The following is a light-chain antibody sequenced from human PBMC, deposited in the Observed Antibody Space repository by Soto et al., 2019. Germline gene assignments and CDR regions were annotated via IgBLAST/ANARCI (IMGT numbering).Light chain of an antibody. J-gene: IGKJ5*01. Sequence: VLTQSPGTLSLSPGERATLSCRASQSVSTSMGWYQQNPGQAPRLLIYLASNRAAGVPARFSGSGSGTEFTLTISSLEPEDFAVYYCQQRRNWQVTFGQG. CDR2: LAS. V-gene: IGKV3D-11*02. CDR1: QSVSTS. CDR3: QQRRNWQVT.